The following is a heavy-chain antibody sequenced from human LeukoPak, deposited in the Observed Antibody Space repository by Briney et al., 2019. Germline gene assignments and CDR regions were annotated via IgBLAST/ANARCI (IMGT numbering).Heavy chain of an antibody. J-gene: IGHJ4*02. CDR2: ISYDGSNK. CDR1: GFTFSSYA. CDR3: ARESWGKENSPPDY. D-gene: IGHD6-6*01. V-gene: IGHV3-30-3*01. Sequence: GGSLRLSCAASGFTFSSYAMHWVRQAPGKGLEWVAVISYDGSNKYYADSVKGRFTISRDNSKNTLYLQMNNLRAEDTAVYYCARESWGKENSPPDYWGQGTLVTVSS.